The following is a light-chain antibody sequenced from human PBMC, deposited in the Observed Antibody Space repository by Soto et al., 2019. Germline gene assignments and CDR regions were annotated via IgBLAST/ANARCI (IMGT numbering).Light chain of an antibody. CDR3: ASYSPTSTLI. Sequence: QSVLTQPASVSGSPGHSIAISCPGTSSDVGGYKYVSWYQQHPGKAPRLMIYDVSDRPSGTYDRFSGSKSGNTASLTISGLQAEDEADYYCASYSPTSTLIFGGGTKVTVL. CDR2: DVS. J-gene: IGLJ2*01. V-gene: IGLV2-14*03. CDR1: SSDVGGYKY.